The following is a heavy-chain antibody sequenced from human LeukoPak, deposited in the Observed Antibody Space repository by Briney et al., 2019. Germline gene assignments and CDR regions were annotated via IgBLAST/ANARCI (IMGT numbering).Heavy chain of an antibody. Sequence: SETLSLTCTVSGGSISSYYWSWIRQPPGKGLEWIGYIYYSGSTSYNPSLKSRVTISVDTSKNQFSLKLSSVTAADTAVYYCATYSSGWYAGAFDIWGQGTMVTVSS. CDR3: ATYSSGWYAGAFDI. CDR1: GGSISSYY. D-gene: IGHD6-19*01. CDR2: IYYSGST. V-gene: IGHV4-59*08. J-gene: IGHJ3*02.